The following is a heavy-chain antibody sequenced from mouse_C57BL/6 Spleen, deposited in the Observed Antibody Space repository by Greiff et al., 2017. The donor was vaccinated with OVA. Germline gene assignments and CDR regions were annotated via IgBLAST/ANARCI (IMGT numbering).Heavy chain of an antibody. J-gene: IGHJ4*01. CDR2: IDPETGGT. CDR1: GYTFTDYE. V-gene: IGHV1-15*01. D-gene: IGHD2-1*01. Sequence: VQLQQSGAELVRPGASVTLSYKASGYTFTDYEMHWVKQTPVHGLEWIGAIDPETGGTAYNQKFKGKAILTADKSSSTAYMELRSLTSEDSAVYYCTRDGNYAMDYWGQGTSVTVSS. CDR3: TRDGNYAMDY.